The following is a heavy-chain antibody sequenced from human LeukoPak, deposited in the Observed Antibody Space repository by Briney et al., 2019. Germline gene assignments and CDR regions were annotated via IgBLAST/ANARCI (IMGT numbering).Heavy chain of an antibody. D-gene: IGHD3-10*01. CDR1: GFTFSSYS. J-gene: IGHJ4*02. Sequence: GGSLRLSCAASGFTFSSYSMNWGREAPGKGLEWVSSISSSISYIYYADSVRGRFTISRDNAKNSLYLQMNSLRAEDTAVYYCARDATYSSGSYPLGYWGQGTLVTVSS. V-gene: IGHV3-21*01. CDR3: ARDATYSSGSYPLGY. CDR2: ISSSISYI.